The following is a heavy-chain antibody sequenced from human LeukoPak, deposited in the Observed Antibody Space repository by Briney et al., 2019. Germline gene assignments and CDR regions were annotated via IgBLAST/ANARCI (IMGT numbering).Heavy chain of an antibody. CDR2: ISGSGGST. D-gene: IGHD4-17*01. CDR3: AKDGYGDWDYYYGMDV. J-gene: IGHJ6*02. Sequence: PGGSLRLSCAASGFTFSSYAMSWVRQAPGKGLEWVSAISGSGGSTYYADSVKGRFTISRDNSKNTLYLQMNSLRAEDTAVYYCAKDGYGDWDYYYGMDVWGQGTTVTVSS. CDR1: GFTFSSYA. V-gene: IGHV3-23*01.